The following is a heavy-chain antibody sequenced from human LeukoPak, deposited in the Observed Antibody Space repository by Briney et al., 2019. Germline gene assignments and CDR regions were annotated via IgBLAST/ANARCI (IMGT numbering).Heavy chain of an antibody. J-gene: IGHJ6*03. Sequence: GGSLRLSCAASGFTFVNYAMSWVRQAPGKGLEWVSTIDTSGGGTYYTDSVMGRFTISRDNSENTLYLQMNSLTAEDTAVYYCAKRNYYLDVWGKGTTVTVSS. CDR1: GFTFVNYA. V-gene: IGHV3-23*01. CDR2: IDTSGGGT. CDR3: AKRNYYLDV.